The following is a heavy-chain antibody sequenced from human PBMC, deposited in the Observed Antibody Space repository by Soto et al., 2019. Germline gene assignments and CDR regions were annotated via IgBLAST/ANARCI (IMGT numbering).Heavy chain of an antibody. Sequence: PGGSLRLSCAASGFTFDDYAMHWVRQAPGEGLEWVSGISWNSGSIGYADSVKGRFTISRDNAKNSLYLQMNSLRAEDTALYYCAKYTRGYSSGWYPLITNGYFDYWGQGTLVTVSS. CDR3: AKYTRGYSSGWYPLITNGYFDY. J-gene: IGHJ4*02. CDR2: ISWNSGSI. V-gene: IGHV3-9*01. D-gene: IGHD6-19*01. CDR1: GFTFDDYA.